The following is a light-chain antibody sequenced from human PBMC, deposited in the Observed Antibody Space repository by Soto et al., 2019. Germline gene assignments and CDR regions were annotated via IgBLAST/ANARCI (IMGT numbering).Light chain of an antibody. CDR3: QSYDSSLSGSEYV. CDR2: GNS. Sequence: QSVLTQPPSVSGAPGQRVTISCTESSSNIGAGYDVHWYQQLPGTAPKLLIYGNSNRPSGVPDRFSGSKSGTSASLAITGLQAEDEADYYCQSYDSSLSGSEYVFGTGTKLTVL. V-gene: IGLV1-40*01. J-gene: IGLJ1*01. CDR1: SSNIGAGYD.